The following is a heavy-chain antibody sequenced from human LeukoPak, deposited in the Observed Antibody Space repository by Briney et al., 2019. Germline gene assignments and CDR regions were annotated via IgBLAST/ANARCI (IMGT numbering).Heavy chain of an antibody. V-gene: IGHV3-30*03. D-gene: IGHD6-13*01. Sequence: PGGSLRLSCAASGFTFSSYGMHWVRQAPGKGLEWVAVISYDGSNKYYADSVKGRFTISRDNSKNTLYLQMNSLRAEDTAVYYCAQVYSSSWWGYFQHWGQGTLDTVSS. CDR2: ISYDGSNK. CDR1: GFTFSSYG. CDR3: AQVYSSSWWGYFQH. J-gene: IGHJ1*01.